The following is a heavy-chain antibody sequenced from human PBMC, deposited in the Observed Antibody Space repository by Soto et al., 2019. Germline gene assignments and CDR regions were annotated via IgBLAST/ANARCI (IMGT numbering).Heavy chain of an antibody. CDR2: ISGSDDST. Sequence: EVQLLESGGGLVQPGESLRLSCAASGFTFSSYAMSWVRQAPGKGLEWVSVISGSDDSTYYADSVKGRFTISRDNSKNTVYPQMNSLRAEDTAVYYCAKRSSSSTFDYWGQGTLVTVSS. CDR3: AKRSSSSTFDY. D-gene: IGHD6-6*01. V-gene: IGHV3-23*01. CDR1: GFTFSSYA. J-gene: IGHJ4*02.